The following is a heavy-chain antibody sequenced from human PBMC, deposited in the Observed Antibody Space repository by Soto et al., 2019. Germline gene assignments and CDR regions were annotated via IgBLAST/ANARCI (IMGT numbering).Heavy chain of an antibody. V-gene: IGHV2-70*04. CDR1: GFSLITSGMR. D-gene: IGHD5-18*01. CDR3: ARSGYSYGYDFDI. J-gene: IGHJ3*02. CDR2: IDWDDDK. Sequence: SGPTLVNPTQTLTLTCTFSGFSLITSGMRVSWIRQPPGKALKWLARIDWDDDKFYSTSLKTRLTISKDTSKDQVVLTMTNMDTVDTATYYCARSGYSYGYDFDIWGEGTMVTVSS.